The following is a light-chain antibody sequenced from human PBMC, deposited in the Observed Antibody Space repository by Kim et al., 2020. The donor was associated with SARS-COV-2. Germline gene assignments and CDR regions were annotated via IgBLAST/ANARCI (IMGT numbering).Light chain of an antibody. CDR3: QVWDSSSDHPV. J-gene: IGLJ3*02. Sequence: AAGKTARITCGGNNIGGKSVHWYRQKPGQSPVLVIYYDSDRPSGIPERFSGSNSGNTATLTISRVEAGDEADYYCQVWDSSSDHPVFGGGTKLTVL. V-gene: IGLV3-21*04. CDR1: NIGGKS. CDR2: YDS.